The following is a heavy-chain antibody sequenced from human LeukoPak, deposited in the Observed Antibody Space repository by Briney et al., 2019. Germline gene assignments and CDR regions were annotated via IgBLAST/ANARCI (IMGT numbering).Heavy chain of an antibody. J-gene: IGHJ4*02. CDR1: GFIFSSYA. Sequence: GGSLRLSCAASGFIFSSYAIHSRRQAPGKRLERVALISYNGGKKDYADSVKGRFTIDRDNSKNTVYLQMNSLRPDDTAIYFCARQESRNYYYEGLDYWGQGNLVTVSS. D-gene: IGHD3-22*01. CDR2: ISYNGGKK. CDR3: ARQESRNYYYEGLDY. V-gene: IGHV3-30*04.